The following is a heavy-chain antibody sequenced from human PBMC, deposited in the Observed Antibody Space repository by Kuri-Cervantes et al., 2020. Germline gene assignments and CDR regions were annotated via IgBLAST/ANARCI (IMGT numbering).Heavy chain of an antibody. J-gene: IGHJ4*02. CDR2: IYYSGST. D-gene: IGHD3-22*01. CDR3: ASNSFDSSAYYYFDY. Sequence: SETLSLTCTVSGGSISSGDYYWSWIRQPPGKVLEWIGYIYYSGSTFYNPSLKSRVTISVDTSKNQFSLKLTSVTAADTAVYYCASNSFDSSAYYYFDYWGQGTLVPSPQ. V-gene: IGHV4-30-4*01. CDR1: GGSISSGDYY.